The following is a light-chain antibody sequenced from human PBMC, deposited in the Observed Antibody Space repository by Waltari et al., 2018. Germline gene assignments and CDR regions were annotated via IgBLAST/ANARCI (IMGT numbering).Light chain of an antibody. CDR3: QQRHKWPLT. V-gene: IGKV3-11*01. CDR1: ESISSF. J-gene: IGKJ4*01. Sequence: EIVLTQSPATLSLSPGERAPLSCRASESISSFLAWYQQNPGQAPRLLISDASNRATGIPGRFGGRGSGTDFTLTISSLEFGDLGVYYCQQRHKWPLTFGAGTKVEI. CDR2: DAS.